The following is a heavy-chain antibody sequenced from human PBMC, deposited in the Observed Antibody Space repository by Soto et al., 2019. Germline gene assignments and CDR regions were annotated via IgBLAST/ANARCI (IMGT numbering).Heavy chain of an antibody. CDR2: IYYSGST. CDR1: GGSISSSSYY. D-gene: IGHD5-18*01. V-gene: IGHV4-39*01. J-gene: IGHJ4*02. Sequence: PSETLSLTCTVSGGSISSSSYYWGWIRQPPGKGLEWIGSIYYSGSTYYNPSLKSRVTISVDTSKNQFSLKLSSVTAADTAVYYCARRPHSYGYGYWGQGTLVTLSS. CDR3: ARRPHSYGYGY.